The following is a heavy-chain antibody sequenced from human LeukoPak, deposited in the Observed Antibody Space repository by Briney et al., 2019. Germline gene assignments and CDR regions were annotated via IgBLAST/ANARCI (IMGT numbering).Heavy chain of an antibody. V-gene: IGHV3-48*04. D-gene: IGHD1-7*01. J-gene: IGHJ6*03. CDR2: ISSSGSSI. CDR1: GFTFNSYS. CDR3: ARGDNWNSYYYYYMDV. Sequence: GGSLRLSCAASGFTFNSYSMNWVRQAPGKGLEWVSYISSSGSSIYNADSVKGRFTISRDNAGNSLNLQMNSLRAEDTAVYYCARGDNWNSYYYYYMDVWGKGTTVTVFS.